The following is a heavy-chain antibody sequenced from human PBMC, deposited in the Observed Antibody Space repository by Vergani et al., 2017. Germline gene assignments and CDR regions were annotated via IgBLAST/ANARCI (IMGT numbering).Heavy chain of an antibody. CDR2: ISSSSSYI. J-gene: IGHJ2*01. Sequence: EVQLVESGGGLVKPGGSLRLSCAASGFTFRSYSMNWVRQAPGKGLEWVSSISSSSSYIYYADSVKGRFTISRDNAKNSLYLQMNSLRAEDTAVYYCVRLPRGPWNFDLWGRGTLITVSS. CDR1: GFTFRSYS. V-gene: IGHV3-21*01. CDR3: VRLPRGPWNFDL.